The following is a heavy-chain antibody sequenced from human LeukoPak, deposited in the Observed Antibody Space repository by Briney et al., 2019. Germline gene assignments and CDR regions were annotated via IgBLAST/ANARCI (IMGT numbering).Heavy chain of an antibody. CDR3: ARDFGAAGGYFDY. CDR1: GGSISSGGYY. V-gene: IGHV4-30-2*01. Sequence: SETLSLTCTVSGGSISSGGYYWSWIRQPPGKGLEWIGYIYHSGTAFYNPSLKSRVTMSVDSSKKQFSLKLSSVTAADTAVYYCARDFGAAGGYFDYWGQGTLVTVSS. J-gene: IGHJ4*02. CDR2: IYHSGTA. D-gene: IGHD6-13*01.